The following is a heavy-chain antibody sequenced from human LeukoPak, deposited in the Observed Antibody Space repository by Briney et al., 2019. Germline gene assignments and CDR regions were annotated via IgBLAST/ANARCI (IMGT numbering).Heavy chain of an antibody. CDR1: GASVSGSAYY. CDR3: ARVDTLEYYFDY. J-gene: IGHJ4*02. CDR2: IYYSGST. V-gene: IGHV4-61*08. Sequence: SETLSLTCTVSGASVSGSAYYWGWIRQPPGKGLEWIGYIYYSGSTNYNPSLKSRVTISVDTSKNQFSLKLSSVTAADTAVYYCARVDTLEYYFDYWGQGTLVTVSS. D-gene: IGHD5-18*01.